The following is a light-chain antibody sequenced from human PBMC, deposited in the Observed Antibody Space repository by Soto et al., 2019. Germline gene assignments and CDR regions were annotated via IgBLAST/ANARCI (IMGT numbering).Light chain of an antibody. Sequence: QSVLTQPPSASGTPGQRVTISCSGSSSNIGSNYVYWYQQLPGTAPKLLIYRNNQRPSGVPDRFSGSKSGTSASLAISGLRSEDGGDFYCAAWDDRLSGRVFGGGTQLTVL. CDR2: RNN. CDR1: SSNIGSNY. V-gene: IGLV1-47*01. J-gene: IGLJ3*02. CDR3: AAWDDRLSGRV.